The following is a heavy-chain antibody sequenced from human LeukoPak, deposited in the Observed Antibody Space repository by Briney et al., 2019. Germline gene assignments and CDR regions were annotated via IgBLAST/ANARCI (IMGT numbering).Heavy chain of an antibody. D-gene: IGHD4-17*01. J-gene: IGHJ1*01. V-gene: IGHV4-61*01. CDR3: ARDGGSYSDIAEYFQH. Sequence: SETLSLTCTVSGGSVSSGPYYWSWIRQPPGKGLEWIGYIYHSGNTNYDPSLKSRVSISVDRPKNQFSLKLTSVTAADTAVYYCARDGGSYSDIAEYFQHWGQGTLVTVSS. CDR2: IYHSGNT. CDR1: GGSVSSGPYY.